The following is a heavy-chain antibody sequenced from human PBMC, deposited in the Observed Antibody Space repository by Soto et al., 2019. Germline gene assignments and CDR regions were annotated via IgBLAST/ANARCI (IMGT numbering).Heavy chain of an antibody. CDR1: GCTFSSYA. CDR2: IIPIFGTA. CDR3: ARDSDVLRFLEGLSANSFDP. Sequence: GSSVKVSCKASGCTFSSYAISWVRQAPGQGLEWMGGIIPIFGTANYAHKFQGRVTITADDSTSTAYMELRSLRSDDTAVYYCARDSDVLRFLEGLSANSFDPSGQAPLVTVS. V-gene: IGHV1-69*13. J-gene: IGHJ5*02. D-gene: IGHD3-3*01.